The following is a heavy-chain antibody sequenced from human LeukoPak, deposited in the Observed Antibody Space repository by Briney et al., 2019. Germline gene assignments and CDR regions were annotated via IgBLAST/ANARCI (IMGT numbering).Heavy chain of an antibody. V-gene: IGHV3-48*01. J-gene: IGHJ4*02. Sequence: PGGSLRLSCAASGFTFSTYSMNWVRQAPGKGLEWVSYISSGSSTTIYYADSVKGRFTISRGNAKNSLYLQMNSLRAEDTAVYYCARDLHGVSHDYWGQGTLVTVSS. CDR1: GFTFSTYS. CDR2: ISSGSSTTI. CDR3: ARDLHGVSHDY. D-gene: IGHD2-8*01.